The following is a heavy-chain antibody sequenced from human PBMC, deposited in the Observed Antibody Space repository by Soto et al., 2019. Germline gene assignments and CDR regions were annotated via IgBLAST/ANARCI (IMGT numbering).Heavy chain of an antibody. J-gene: IGHJ4*02. Sequence: ASVKVSCKASGYTFTGYYLHWLRQAPGQGLEWMGWINPNNGDTNYAQNFQGRVTMTRDTSISTAYMELSGLRSDDTAVYYCARVHPYEYYSGSFDYWAQGTLVTVSS. D-gene: IGHD2-15*01. V-gene: IGHV1-2*02. CDR1: GYTFTGYY. CDR2: INPNNGDT. CDR3: ARVHPYEYYSGSFDY.